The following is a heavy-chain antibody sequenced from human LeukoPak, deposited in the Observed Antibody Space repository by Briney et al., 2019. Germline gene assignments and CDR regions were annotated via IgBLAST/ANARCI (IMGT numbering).Heavy chain of an antibody. CDR3: ARGTGWPPRNDY. CDR1: GYTFTSYD. D-gene: IGHD6-19*01. CDR2: MNPNSGNT. J-gene: IGHJ4*02. Sequence: ASVKVSCKASGYTFTSYDINWVRQATGQGLEWMGWMNPNSGNTGYAQKFQGRVTMTRNTSISTAYMELSSLRSEDMAVYYCARGTGWPPRNDYWGQGTLVTVSS. V-gene: IGHV1-8*01.